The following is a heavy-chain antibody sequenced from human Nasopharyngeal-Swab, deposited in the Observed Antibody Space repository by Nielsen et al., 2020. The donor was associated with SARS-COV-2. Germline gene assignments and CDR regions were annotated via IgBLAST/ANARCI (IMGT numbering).Heavy chain of an antibody. CDR3: ARELLDGMDV. V-gene: IGHV3-30*04. CDR2: ISYDGSNK. CDR1: GFTFSSYA. D-gene: IGHD2-15*01. J-gene: IGHJ6*02. Sequence: GESLKISCAASGFTFSSYAMHWVRQAPGKGLEWVAVISYDGSNKYYADPVKGRFTISRDNSKNTLYLQMNSLRAEDTAVYYCARELLDGMDVWGQGTTVTVSS.